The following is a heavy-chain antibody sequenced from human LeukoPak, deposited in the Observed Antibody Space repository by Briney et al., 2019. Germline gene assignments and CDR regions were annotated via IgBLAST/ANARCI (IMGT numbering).Heavy chain of an antibody. CDR2: IYYSGST. CDR3: ARVRDIAARPFDY. D-gene: IGHD6-6*01. J-gene: IGHJ4*02. V-gene: IGHV4-59*11. Sequence: SETLSLTCTVSGGSIRSHYWSWIRQPPGKGLEWIGYIYYSGSTNYNPSLKSRITTSVDTSKNQFSLKLSSVTAADTAVYYCARVRDIAARPFDYWGQGTLVTVSS. CDR1: GGSIRSHY.